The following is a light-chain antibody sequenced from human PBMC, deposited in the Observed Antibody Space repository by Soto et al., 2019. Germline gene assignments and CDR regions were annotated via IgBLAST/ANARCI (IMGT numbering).Light chain of an antibody. CDR2: DAS. V-gene: IGKV1-33*01. J-gene: IGKJ4*01. CDR3: QQYEDLPLT. Sequence: DVQLTQSPSTLPASVGDRVASTCQATQSIFNYLNWFQQRPGKAPQLLISDASQLEPGVPSRFSGQRSGTDFTLIITDLQPEDFATHFCQQYEDLPLTFGGVTRVEV. CDR1: QSIFNY.